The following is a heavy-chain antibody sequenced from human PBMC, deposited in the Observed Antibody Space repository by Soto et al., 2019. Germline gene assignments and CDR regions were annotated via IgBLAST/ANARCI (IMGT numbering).Heavy chain of an antibody. V-gene: IGHV1-45*02. CDR2: ITPFSGDV. CDR1: GNTFTYRY. Sequence: QMQLVQSGAEVKKTGSSVTVSCKALGNTFTYRYLHWVRQAPGQALEWMGWITPFSGDVHYAQKFQKRVTITRDRSINTAYMQMISLRSEDTAMYFCASGGAGSGPFTWELPDHWGQGTLVTVSS. J-gene: IGHJ4*02. D-gene: IGHD1-26*01. CDR3: ASGGAGSGPFTWELPDH.